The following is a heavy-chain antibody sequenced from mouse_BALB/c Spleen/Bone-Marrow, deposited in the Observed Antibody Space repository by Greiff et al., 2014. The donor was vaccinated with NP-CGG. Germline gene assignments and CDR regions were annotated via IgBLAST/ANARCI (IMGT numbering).Heavy chain of an antibody. CDR1: GFSLTSYG. Sequence: VQVVESGPGLVAPSQGLSITCTVSGFSLTSYGVHWVHQPPGKGLEWLGVIWAGGSTNYNSALMSRLSISKDNSKSQVFLKMNSLQTDDTAMYYCARITTATGAMDYWGQGTSVTVSS. J-gene: IGHJ4*01. CDR2: IWAGGST. V-gene: IGHV2-9*02. CDR3: ARITTATGAMDY. D-gene: IGHD1-2*01.